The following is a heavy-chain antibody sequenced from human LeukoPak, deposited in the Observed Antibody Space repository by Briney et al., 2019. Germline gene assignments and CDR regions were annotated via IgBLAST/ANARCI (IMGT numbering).Heavy chain of an antibody. Sequence: GGSLRLSCAASGFTVSSNYMSWVRQAPGEGLEWVSVIYSGGSTYYADSVKGRFTISRDNSKNTLYLQMNSLRAEDTAVYYCASSSGYYYDLDYWGQGTLVTVSS. D-gene: IGHD3-22*01. CDR2: IYSGGST. CDR1: GFTVSSNY. V-gene: IGHV3-53*01. CDR3: ASSSGYYYDLDY. J-gene: IGHJ4*02.